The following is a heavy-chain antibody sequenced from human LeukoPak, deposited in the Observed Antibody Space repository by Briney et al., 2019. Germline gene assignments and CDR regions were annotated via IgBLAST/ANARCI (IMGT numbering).Heavy chain of an antibody. Sequence: GGSLRLSCAASGFTFSSYEMNWVRQAPGKGLEWVSYISSSGSTIYYADSVKGRFTISRDNSKNTLYLQMNSLRAEDTAVYYCARDDWNTELLLFDYWGQGTLVTVSS. D-gene: IGHD1/OR15-1a*01. V-gene: IGHV3-48*03. CDR1: GFTFSSYE. CDR2: ISSSGSTI. J-gene: IGHJ4*02. CDR3: ARDDWNTELLLFDY.